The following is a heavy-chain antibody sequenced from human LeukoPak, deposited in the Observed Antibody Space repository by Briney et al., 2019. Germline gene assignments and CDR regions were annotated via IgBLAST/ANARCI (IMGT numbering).Heavy chain of an antibody. CDR2: ISLDGGIT. V-gene: IGHV3-74*01. Sequence: GGSLRLSCVVSGFTFSNFYMHWVRQAPGKGLVWVSRISLDGGITNYEDSVKGRFTVSRDNAKNSLYLQMNSLRAEDTAVYYCARDRSIAAADPFDPWGQGTLVTVSS. CDR1: GFTFSNFY. J-gene: IGHJ5*02. CDR3: ARDRSIAAADPFDP. D-gene: IGHD6-13*01.